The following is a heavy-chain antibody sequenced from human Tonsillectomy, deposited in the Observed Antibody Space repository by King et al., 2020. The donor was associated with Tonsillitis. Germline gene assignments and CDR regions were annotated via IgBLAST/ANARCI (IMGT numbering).Heavy chain of an antibody. Sequence: VQLVESGGGVVQPGRSLRLPCAASGFTFSSYGMHWVRQAPGKGLEWVAVISYDGSNKYYADSVKGRFTISRDNSKNTLYLQMNSLRAEDTAVYYCAKLTGYSSGWYGGDFDYWGQGTLVTVSS. J-gene: IGHJ4*02. CDR1: GFTFSSYG. D-gene: IGHD6-19*01. CDR3: AKLTGYSSGWYGGDFDY. CDR2: ISYDGSNK. V-gene: IGHV3-30*18.